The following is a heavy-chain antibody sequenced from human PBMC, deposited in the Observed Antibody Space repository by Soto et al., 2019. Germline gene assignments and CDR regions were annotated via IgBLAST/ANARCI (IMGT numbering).Heavy chain of an antibody. Sequence: SVKVSCKASGFTFTSSAVQWVRQARGQRLEWIGWIVVGSGNTNYAQKFQERVTITRDMSTSTAYMELSSLRSEDTAVYYCAAVDTAMADYYYYYGMDVWGQGTTVTVSS. CDR1: GFTFTSSA. V-gene: IGHV1-58*01. D-gene: IGHD5-18*01. J-gene: IGHJ6*02. CDR3: AAVDTAMADYYYYYGMDV. CDR2: IVVGSGNT.